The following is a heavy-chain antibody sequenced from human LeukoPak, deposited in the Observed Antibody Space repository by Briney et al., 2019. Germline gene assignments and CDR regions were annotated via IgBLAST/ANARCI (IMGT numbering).Heavy chain of an antibody. D-gene: IGHD1-26*01. CDR2: ISSSSTTI. CDR1: GFTFSSYG. CDR3: ARGTEWELLPATDY. Sequence: GGSLRLSCAASGFTFSSYGMNWVRQAPGKGLEWVSYISSSSTTIYYADSVKGRFTISRDNAKNSLYLQMNSLRVEDTAMFYCARGTEWELLPATDYWGQGTLVTVSS. J-gene: IGHJ4*02. V-gene: IGHV3-48*04.